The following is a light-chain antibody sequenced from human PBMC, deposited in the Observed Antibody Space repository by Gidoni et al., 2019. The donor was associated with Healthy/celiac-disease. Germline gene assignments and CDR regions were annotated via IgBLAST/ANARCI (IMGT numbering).Light chain of an antibody. CDR2: AAS. V-gene: IGKV1-9*01. J-gene: IGKJ4*01. CDR3: QQLNSYPRF. Sequence: DIQLTQSTSFLSASVGDRVTITCRASQGISSYLAWDQQKPGKAPKLLIYAASTLQSGVPSRFSGSGSGTEFTLTISSLQPEDFATYYCQQLNSYPRFFGGGTKVEIK. CDR1: QGISSY.